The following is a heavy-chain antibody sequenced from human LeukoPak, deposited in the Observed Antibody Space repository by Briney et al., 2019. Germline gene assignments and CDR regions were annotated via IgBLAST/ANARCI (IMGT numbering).Heavy chain of an antibody. Sequence: GGSLRLSCAASGFTFSHAWMNWVRQAPGKGLEWVGRIKTESNGGTTDYAAPVNCRFTISRDDSKNTLYLEMNSLRTEDTAVYYCVADPANCCYAMDIWGQGTTVSVSS. CDR2: IKTESNGGTT. V-gene: IGHV3-15*01. D-gene: IGHD2-2*01. J-gene: IGHJ6*02. CDR1: GFTFSHAW. CDR3: VADPANCCYAMDI.